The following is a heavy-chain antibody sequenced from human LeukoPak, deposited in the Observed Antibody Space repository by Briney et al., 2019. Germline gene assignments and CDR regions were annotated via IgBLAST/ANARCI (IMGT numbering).Heavy chain of an antibody. CDR2: IKQDGSEK. J-gene: IGHJ6*03. Sequence: PGGSLRLSCAASGFTFTNNFMSWVRQAPGKGLEWVANIKQDGSEKHYVDSVKGRFTISRDNAKNSLYLQMNSLRAEDTAVYCCARERAGERPRPLLSYYYMDVWGKGTTVTISS. D-gene: IGHD3-16*01. CDR1: GFTFTNNF. V-gene: IGHV3-7*01. CDR3: ARERAGERPRPLLSYYYMDV.